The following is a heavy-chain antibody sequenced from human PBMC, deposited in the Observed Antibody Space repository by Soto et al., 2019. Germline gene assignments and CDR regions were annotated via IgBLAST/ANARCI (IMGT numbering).Heavy chain of an antibody. J-gene: IGHJ4*02. Sequence: QVQLQQWGAGLLKPSETLSLTCAVYGGSFSGYYWSWIRQPPGKGLEWIGEINHSGSTNYNPSLKSRVPIAVDTSKNQFSLKLSSVTAADTAVYYCARGLGRDWGQGTLVTVSS. D-gene: IGHD2-15*01. V-gene: IGHV4-34*01. CDR3: ARGLGRD. CDR1: GGSFSGYY. CDR2: INHSGST.